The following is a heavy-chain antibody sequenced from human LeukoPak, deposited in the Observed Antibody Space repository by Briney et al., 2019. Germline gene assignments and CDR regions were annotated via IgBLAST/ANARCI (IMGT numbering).Heavy chain of an antibody. V-gene: IGHV1-2*02. CDR2: ISPDSGGT. D-gene: IGHD2-2*01. CDR1: GYTFTGYY. CDR3: ARGLWNIVAVPTATGDAFDI. J-gene: IGHJ3*02. Sequence: ASVKVSCKASGYTFTGYYMHWVRQAPGQGLEWMGWISPDSGGTNYAQKFQGRVTMTRDTSISTAYIELSRLRSDDTAVYYCARGLWNIVAVPTATGDAFDIWGQGTMVTVSS.